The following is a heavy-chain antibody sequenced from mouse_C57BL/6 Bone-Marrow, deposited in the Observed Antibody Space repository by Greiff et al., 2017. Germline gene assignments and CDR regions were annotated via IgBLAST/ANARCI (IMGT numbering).Heavy chain of an antibody. V-gene: IGHV1-64*01. CDR3: ARERLRRYYAMDY. J-gene: IGHJ4*01. CDR1: GYTFPSYW. Sequence: QVQLQQPGAELVKPGASVKLSCKASGYTFPSYWMHWVKQRPGQGLEWIGMIHPNSGSTNYNEKFKSKATLTVDKSSSTAYMQLSSLTSEDSAVYYCARERLRRYYAMDYWGQGTSVTVSS. CDR2: IHPNSGST. D-gene: IGHD2-4*01.